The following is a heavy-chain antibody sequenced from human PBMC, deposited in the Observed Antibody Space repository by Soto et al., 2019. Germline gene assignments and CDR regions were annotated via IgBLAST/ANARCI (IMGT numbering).Heavy chain of an antibody. CDR1: GYTFTSYY. V-gene: IGHV1-46*01. CDR3: ARDFEYYDFWSGYTWFDP. CDR2: INPSGGST. Sequence: ASVKVSCKASGYTFTSYYMHWVRQALGQGLEWMGIINPSGGSTSYAQKFQGRVTMTRDTSTSTVYMELSSLRSEDTAVYYCARDFEYYDFWSGYTWFDPWGQGTLVTVSS. D-gene: IGHD3-3*01. J-gene: IGHJ5*02.